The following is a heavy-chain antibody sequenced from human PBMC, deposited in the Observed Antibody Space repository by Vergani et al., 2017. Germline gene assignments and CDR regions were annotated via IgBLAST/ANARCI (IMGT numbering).Heavy chain of an antibody. CDR2: ISGSGGST. D-gene: IGHD2-2*02. J-gene: IGHJ4*02. Sequence: EVQLLESGGGLVQPGGSLRLSCAASGFTFSSYAMSWVRQAPGKGLEWVSAISGSGGSTYYADSVKGRFTISRDNAKNSLYLQMNSLRAEDTAVYYCASGLYCSSTSCHTVDYWGQGTLVTVSS. V-gene: IGHV3-23*01. CDR1: GFTFSSYA. CDR3: ASGLYCSSTSCHTVDY.